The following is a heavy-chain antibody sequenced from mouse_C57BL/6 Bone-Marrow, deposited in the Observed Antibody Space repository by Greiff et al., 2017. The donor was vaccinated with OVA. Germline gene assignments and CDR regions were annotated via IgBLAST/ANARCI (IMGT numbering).Heavy chain of an antibody. D-gene: IGHD2-1*01. CDR3: ARSIYYGNRWFAY. Sequence: SGAELARPGASVKLSCKASGYTFTSYGISWVKQRTGQGLEWIGEIYPRSGNTYYNEKFKGKATLTADKSSSTAYMELRSLTSEDSAVYFCARSIYYGNRWFAYWGQGTLVTVSA. J-gene: IGHJ3*01. V-gene: IGHV1-81*01. CDR1: GYTFTSYG. CDR2: IYPRSGNT.